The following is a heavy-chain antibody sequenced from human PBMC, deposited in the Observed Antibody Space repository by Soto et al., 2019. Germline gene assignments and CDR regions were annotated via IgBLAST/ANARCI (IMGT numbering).Heavy chain of an antibody. CDR3: AREGTGNWFDP. CDR2: IYYSGST. V-gene: IGHV4-31*03. J-gene: IGHJ5*02. CDR1: GGSISSGGYY. Sequence: PSETLSLTCTVSGGSISSGGYYWSWIRQHPGKGLEWIGYIYYSGSTYYNPSLKSRVTISVDTSKNQFSLKLSSVTAADTAVYYCAREGTGNWFDPWGQGTLVTVSS.